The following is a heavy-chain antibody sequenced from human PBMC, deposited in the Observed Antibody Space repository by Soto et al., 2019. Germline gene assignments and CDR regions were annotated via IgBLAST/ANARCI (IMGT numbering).Heavy chain of an antibody. D-gene: IGHD2-15*01. CDR2: IYYSGST. CDR3: AREGREYCSGGSCHDAFDI. Sequence: SETLSLTCTVSGGSISSGGYYWSWIRQHPGKGLEWIGYIYYSGSTNYNPSLKSRVTISVDTSKNQFSLKLSSVTAADTAVYYCAREGREYCSGGSCHDAFDIWGQGTMVTVSS. CDR1: GGSISSGGYY. J-gene: IGHJ3*02. V-gene: IGHV4-31*03.